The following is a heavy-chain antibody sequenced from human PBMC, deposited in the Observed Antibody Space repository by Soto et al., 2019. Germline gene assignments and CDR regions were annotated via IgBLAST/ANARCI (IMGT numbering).Heavy chain of an antibody. CDR3: ARVTGTTPRRDPIEY. Sequence: PSETLSLTCTVSGGSISSGGYYWSWIRQHPGKGLEWIGYIYYSGSTYYNPSLKSRVTISVDTSKNQFSLKLSSVTAADTAVYYCARVTGTTPRRDPIEYWGQGTLVTVS. CDR2: IYYSGST. D-gene: IGHD1-1*01. J-gene: IGHJ4*02. CDR1: GGSISSGGYY. V-gene: IGHV4-31*03.